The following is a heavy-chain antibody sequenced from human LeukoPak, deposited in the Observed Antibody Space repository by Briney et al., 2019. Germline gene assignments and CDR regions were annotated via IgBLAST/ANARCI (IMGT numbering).Heavy chain of an antibody. CDR3: ARCKYVGGYYGSGSYYDDY. J-gene: IGHJ4*02. Sequence: ASVKVSCKASGGTFSSYAISWVRQAPGQGLEWMGWISAYNGNTNYAQKLQGRVTMTTDTSTSTAYMELRSLRSDDTAVYYCARCKYVGGYYGSGSYYDDYWGQGTLVTVSS. V-gene: IGHV1-18*01. D-gene: IGHD3-10*01. CDR1: GGTFSSYA. CDR2: ISAYNGNT.